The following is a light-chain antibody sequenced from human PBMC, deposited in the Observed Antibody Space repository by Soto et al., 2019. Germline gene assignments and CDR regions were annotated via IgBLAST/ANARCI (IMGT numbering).Light chain of an antibody. Sequence: EIVLTQSPGTLSLSPGERVTLSCRASQSFSSSYLAWYQQKPGQAPRLLIYGTSNRASGIPDRFSGSGSGRDFTLSISRLEPEDFAVYYCQQYGSSPLTFGQGTKLEIK. CDR3: QQYGSSPLT. CDR1: QSFSSSY. CDR2: GTS. J-gene: IGKJ2*01. V-gene: IGKV3-20*01.